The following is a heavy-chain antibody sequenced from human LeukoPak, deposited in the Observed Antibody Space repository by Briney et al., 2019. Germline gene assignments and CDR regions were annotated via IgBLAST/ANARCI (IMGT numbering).Heavy chain of an antibody. J-gene: IGHJ4*02. CDR3: ARGIFDWLLLDY. D-gene: IGHD3-9*01. CDR2: ISAYTGNT. V-gene: IGHV1-18*01. CDR1: GYTFSSYG. Sequence: ASVKVSCKASGYTFSSYGISWVRQAPGQGLEWMGWISAYTGNTNYAQKLQGRVTMTTDTSTSTAYMELRSLRSDDTAVYYCARGIFDWLLLDYWGQGTLVTVSS.